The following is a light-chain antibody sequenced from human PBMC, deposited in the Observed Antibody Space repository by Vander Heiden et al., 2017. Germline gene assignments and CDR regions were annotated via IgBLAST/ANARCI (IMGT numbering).Light chain of an antibody. V-gene: IGLV2-8*01. CDR2: AVT. CDR3: SPYAGSNNVV. CDR1: SSDARGNKY. J-gene: IGLJ2*01. Sequence: QSSLTPPPSASGSPGQSATVPCPGTSSDARGNKYVPYYLQHPPKPPKSIIYAVTKRPSAVPDRFSASKAGNTASLTVAGLEAEDEADYYCSPYAGSNNVVFGGGTKLTVL.